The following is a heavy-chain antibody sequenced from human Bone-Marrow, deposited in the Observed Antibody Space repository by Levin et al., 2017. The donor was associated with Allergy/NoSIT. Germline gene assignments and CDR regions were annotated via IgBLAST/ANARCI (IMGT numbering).Heavy chain of an antibody. CDR3: ARGVILWNGDQFYFDS. CDR1: GASISSGDHY. J-gene: IGHJ4*02. V-gene: IGHV4-30-4*01. Sequence: LRLSCTVSGASISSGDHYWSWIRQPPGKGLEWIGYIYYSGSTHYISSLRGRITMSVDTSMQQFSLNLESVTAADTAVYYCARGVILWNGDQFYFDSWGQGSLVTVSS. CDR2: IYYSGST. D-gene: IGHD3/OR15-3a*01.